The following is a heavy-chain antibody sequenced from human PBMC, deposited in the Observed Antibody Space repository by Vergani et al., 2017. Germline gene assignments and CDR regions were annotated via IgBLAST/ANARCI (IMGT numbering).Heavy chain of an antibody. D-gene: IGHD2-2*02. CDR3: VRARGLCAGGRCYTEAWDY. CDR2: ISFDGTNE. Sequence: QVQLVESGGGVVQPGTSLRLSCVVSGLALNRHAMYWVRQAPGKALEWVVGISFDGTNEYYPDLVKGRFTISRDIAKNTLYLQVRSLSLEDTGVYHCVRARGLCAGGRCYTEAWDYWGQGTPVSVSS. CDR1: GLALNRHA. V-gene: IGHV3-30-3*01. J-gene: IGHJ4*02.